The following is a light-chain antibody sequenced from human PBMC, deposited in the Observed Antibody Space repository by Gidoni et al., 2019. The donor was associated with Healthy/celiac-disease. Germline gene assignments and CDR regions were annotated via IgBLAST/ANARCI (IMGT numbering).Light chain of an antibody. CDR1: QNVGGTY. J-gene: IGKJ3*01. Sequence: EVVLTKSPDILSLSPGERATLSCRASQNVGGTYLAWYQQRPGQAPRLLIYSTSTRATGIPDRFSASGSGTDFTLTISRLEPEDFAVYYCHQYDTLPLTFGPGSTVEIK. CDR3: HQYDTLPLT. V-gene: IGKV3-20*01. CDR2: STS.